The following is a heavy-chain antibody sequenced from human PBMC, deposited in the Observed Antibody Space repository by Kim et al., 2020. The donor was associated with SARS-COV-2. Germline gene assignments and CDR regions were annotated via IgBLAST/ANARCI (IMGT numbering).Heavy chain of an antibody. CDR2: P. Sequence: PYYTPSLKGRVTMSVDRSKNQFSLNLRSMTAADTAVYYCARQSFRRDSSDFWGQGTQVTVSS. D-gene: IGHD3-3*02. J-gene: IGHJ4*02. CDR3: ARQSFRRDSSDF. V-gene: IGHV4-39*01.